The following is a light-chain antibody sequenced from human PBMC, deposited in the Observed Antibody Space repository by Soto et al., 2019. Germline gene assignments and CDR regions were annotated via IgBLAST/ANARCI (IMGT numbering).Light chain of an antibody. Sequence: QSVLTQPPSASGTPGQRVTISCSGSSSNIGSNSVNWYQQLPGTAPKVVIYDNHQRPSGVPDRFSGSKSGNTASLTISGLQAEDEADYYCSSYTSSSTLGGNWVFGGGTQLTVL. CDR1: SSNIGSNS. J-gene: IGLJ3*02. CDR3: SSYTSSSTLGGNWV. CDR2: DNH. V-gene: IGLV1-44*01.